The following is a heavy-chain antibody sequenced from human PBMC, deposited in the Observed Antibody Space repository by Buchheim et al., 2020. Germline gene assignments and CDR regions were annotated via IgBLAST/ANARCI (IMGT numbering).Heavy chain of an antibody. V-gene: IGHV2-70*04. CDR2: IDWDDVK. CDR3: ARTLIVRAAMFWFDP. Sequence: QVTLKESGPALVKPTQTLTLTCTFSGFSLSTSGMRVSWIRQPPGKALEWLARIDWDDVKFYSTSLKTRLTISKDTSKNQVVLTMTNMDPVDTATYYCARTLIVRAAMFWFDPWGQGTL. CDR1: GFSLSTSGMR. J-gene: IGHJ5*02. D-gene: IGHD1-26*01.